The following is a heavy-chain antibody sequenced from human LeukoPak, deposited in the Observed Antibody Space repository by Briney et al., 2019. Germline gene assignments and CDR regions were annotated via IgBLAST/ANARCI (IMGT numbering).Heavy chain of an antibody. J-gene: IGHJ6*03. Sequence: PSQTLSLTCTVSGGSISSGSYYWSWIRQPAGKGLEWIGRIYTSGSTNYNPSLKSRVTISVDTSKNQSSLKLSSVTAADTAVYYCARVGIVGAYYYYYYMDVWGKGTTVTVSS. CDR1: GGSISSGSYY. V-gene: IGHV4-61*02. D-gene: IGHD1-26*01. CDR2: IYTSGST. CDR3: ARVGIVGAYYYYYYMDV.